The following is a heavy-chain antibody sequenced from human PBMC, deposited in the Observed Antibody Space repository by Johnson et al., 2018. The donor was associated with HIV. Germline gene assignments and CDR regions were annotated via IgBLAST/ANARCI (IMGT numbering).Heavy chain of an antibody. CDR3: ARARVGYSFAGWGTDAFDI. D-gene: IGHD5-18*01. CDR2: INQDGSDK. J-gene: IGHJ3*02. V-gene: IGHV3-7*03. Sequence: VQLVESGGGLVQPGGSLRLSCAVSGFTFSNHHMTWVRQAPGKGLEWVANINQDGSDKYYVDSVKGRFTISRDNAQNSLYLQMNSLRAEDTAVYYCARARVGYSFAGWGTDAFDIWGQGTMVTVSS. CDR1: GFTFSNHH.